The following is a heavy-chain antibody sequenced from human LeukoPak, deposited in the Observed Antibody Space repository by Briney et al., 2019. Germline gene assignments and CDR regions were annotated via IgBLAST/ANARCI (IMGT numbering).Heavy chain of an antibody. Sequence: SETLSLTCAVSAASISNYYWSWIRHAPGKGLEWIGYISTSGSTNYNPSLKSRVPISLDTSNNRFSLNLNFVTAADTAVYYCASPRSGYRYTFDYWGQGALVTVSS. CDR3: ASPRSGYRYTFDY. CDR1: AASISNYY. V-gene: IGHV4-4*09. D-gene: IGHD3-22*01. CDR2: ISTSGST. J-gene: IGHJ4*02.